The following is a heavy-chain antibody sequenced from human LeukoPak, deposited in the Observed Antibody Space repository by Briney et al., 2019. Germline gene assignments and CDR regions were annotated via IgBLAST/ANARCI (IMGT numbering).Heavy chain of an antibody. J-gene: IGHJ4*02. V-gene: IGHV3-48*01. CDR2: ITRTSDTI. D-gene: IGHD3-22*01. Sequence: GGSLRLSCEASGLAFSDYSMNWVRQAPGEGLEWLSYITRTSDTIYYADSVKGRFTTSRDNAKNSVFLQMNSLRADDTAVYYCARSSGYPFFDYWGQGTLVTVSS. CDR3: ARSSGYPFFDY. CDR1: GLAFSDYS.